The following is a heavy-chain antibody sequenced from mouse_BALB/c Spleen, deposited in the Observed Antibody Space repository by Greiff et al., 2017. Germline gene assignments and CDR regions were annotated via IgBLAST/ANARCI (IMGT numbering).Heavy chain of an antibody. CDR3: ARDAYDGYPYWYFDV. Sequence: VQLQQSGGGLVQPGGSLKLSCAASGFTFSSYGMSWVRQTPDKRLELVATINSNGGSTYYPDSVKGRFTISRDNAKNTLYLQMSSLKSEDTAMYYCARDAYDGYPYWYFDVWGAGTTVTVSS. CDR2: INSNGGST. J-gene: IGHJ1*01. V-gene: IGHV5-6-3*01. CDR1: GFTFSSYG. D-gene: IGHD2-3*01.